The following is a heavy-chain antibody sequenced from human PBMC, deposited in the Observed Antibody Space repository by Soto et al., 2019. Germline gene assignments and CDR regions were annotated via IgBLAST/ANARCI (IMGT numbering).Heavy chain of an antibody. J-gene: IGHJ6*03. Sequence: EVQLLESGGGLVQPGGSLRLSCAASGFTFSSYAMSWVRQAPGKGLEWLSAISDSGAGTYHADSVKGRFTISRDNSKNTLYLQMNSLRAEDTARYYCAKRAGYCSSTSCKFYMDVWGNGTTVTVSS. CDR1: GFTFSSYA. CDR3: AKRAGYCSSTSCKFYMDV. CDR2: ISDSGAGT. V-gene: IGHV3-23*01. D-gene: IGHD2-2*01.